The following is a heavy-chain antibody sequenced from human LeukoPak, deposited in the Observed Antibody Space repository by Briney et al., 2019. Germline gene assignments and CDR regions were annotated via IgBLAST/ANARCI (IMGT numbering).Heavy chain of an antibody. D-gene: IGHD4-23*01. CDR1: GFTFSSYS. Sequence: GGSLRLSCAASGFTFSSYSMNWVRQAPGKGLEWVSSTSSSSSYIYYAESVKGRFTISIDNAKNSLYLQMNSLRAEDTAVYYCARDPPTVVTVAGEHYFDYWGQGTLVTVSS. CDR2: TSSSSSYI. J-gene: IGHJ4*02. V-gene: IGHV3-21*01. CDR3: ARDPPTVVTVAGEHYFDY.